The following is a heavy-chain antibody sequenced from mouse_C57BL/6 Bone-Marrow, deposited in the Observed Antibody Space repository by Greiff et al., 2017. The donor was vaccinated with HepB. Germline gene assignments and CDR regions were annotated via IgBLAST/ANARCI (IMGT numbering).Heavy chain of an antibody. CDR1: GYTFTDYY. CDR2: INPYNGGT. J-gene: IGHJ1*03. Sequence: VQLQQSGPVLVKPGASVKMSCKASGYTFTDYYMNWVKQSHGKSLEWIGVINPYNGGTSYNQKFKGKATLTVDKSSSTAYMVLNSLTSEDSAVYYCSRTEYYGRSYTYFDVWGTGTTVTVSS. D-gene: IGHD1-1*01. V-gene: IGHV1-19*01. CDR3: SRTEYYGRSYTYFDV.